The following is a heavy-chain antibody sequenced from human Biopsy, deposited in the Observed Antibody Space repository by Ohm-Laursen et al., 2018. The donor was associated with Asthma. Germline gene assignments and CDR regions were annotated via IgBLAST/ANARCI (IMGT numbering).Heavy chain of an antibody. J-gene: IGHJ6*02. CDR3: ARAVDYSHYYGIDV. CDR1: GCTFNSAG. D-gene: IGHD3-10*01. Sequence: ASVKVSCKPSGCTFNSAGITWVRQAPGQGLEWMGWISVYNGNTKVAQKLQDRVTMITDTSTSTAYMELRSLRSDDTAVYFCARAVDYSHYYGIDVWGQGTTVTVS. CDR2: ISVYNGNT. V-gene: IGHV1-18*01.